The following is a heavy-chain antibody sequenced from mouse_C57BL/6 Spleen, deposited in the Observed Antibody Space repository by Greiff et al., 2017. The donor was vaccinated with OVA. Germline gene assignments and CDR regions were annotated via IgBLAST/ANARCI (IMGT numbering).Heavy chain of an antibody. CDR1: GYTFTEYT. V-gene: IGHV1-62-2*01. Sequence: QVHVKQSGAELVKPGASVKLSCKASGYTFTEYTIHWVKQRSGQGLEWIGWFYPGSGSTKYNEKFKDKATLTADKSSSTAYMELSRLTSEVSAVYFCARHEDDYGSSYNYFDDWGQGTTLTVSS. CDR2: FYPGSGST. CDR3: ARHEDDYGSSYNYFDD. D-gene: IGHD1-1*01. J-gene: IGHJ2*01.